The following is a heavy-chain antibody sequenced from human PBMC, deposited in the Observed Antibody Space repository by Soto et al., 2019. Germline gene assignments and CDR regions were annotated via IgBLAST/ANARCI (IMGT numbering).Heavy chain of an antibody. V-gene: IGHV4-59*08. J-gene: IGHJ4*02. CDR1: GVTISTYY. Sequence: ASETLSLTCAVSGVTISTYYWSWIRQPPGKGLEWIGYNYNSGTTNYNPSLESRVHISVDATKNHYSLRLTSVTAADTAVYFCARAPVGLDTISYFDYWGQGKLVTVS. CDR3: ARAPVGLDTISYFDY. CDR2: NYNSGTT. D-gene: IGHD3-3*01.